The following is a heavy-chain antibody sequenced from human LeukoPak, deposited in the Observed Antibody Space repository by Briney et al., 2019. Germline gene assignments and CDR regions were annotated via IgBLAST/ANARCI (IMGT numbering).Heavy chain of an antibody. J-gene: IGHJ4*02. CDR1: GFTFSSYA. CDR3: AKGFSSGWPPLLDY. V-gene: IGHV3-30*04. D-gene: IGHD6-19*01. CDR2: ISYDGSNK. Sequence: GGSLRLSCAASGFTFSSYAMHWVRQAPGKGLEWVAMISYDGSNKYYADSVKGRFPISRDNSKNTVYLQMNGLGAEDTAVYYCAKGFSSGWPPLLDYWGQGTLVTVSS.